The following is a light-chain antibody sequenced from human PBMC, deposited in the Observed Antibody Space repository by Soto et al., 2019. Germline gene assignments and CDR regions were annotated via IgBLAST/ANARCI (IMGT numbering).Light chain of an antibody. CDR3: SSYRSSSTLYV. CDR2: DVS. CDR1: SSDVGGYNY. J-gene: IGLJ1*01. Sequence: QSVLTQPASVSGSPGQSITISCTGTSSDVGGYNYVSWYQQHPGKAPRLIIYDVSYRPSGVSNRFSGSKSGNTASLTISGLQAEDEADYYCSSYRSSSTLYVFGTGTKVTVL. V-gene: IGLV2-14*01.